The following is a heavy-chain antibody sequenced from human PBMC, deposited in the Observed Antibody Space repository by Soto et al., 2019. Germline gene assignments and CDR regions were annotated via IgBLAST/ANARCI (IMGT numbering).Heavy chain of an antibody. CDR1: GFIVSDTY. D-gene: IGHD2-15*01. J-gene: IGHJ3*02. Sequence: EVQLVESGGGLVQPGGSLRLSCTASGFIVSDTYMNWVRQAPGKGLEWVSVISNRGDTHYADSVRGRFSLSRDNADNTVHLQINHLRGEDTAVYYCAREPRYCRGGICSITGDAFDIWGQGTMVTVSS. CDR2: ISNRGDT. CDR3: AREPRYCRGGICSITGDAFDI. V-gene: IGHV3-66*01.